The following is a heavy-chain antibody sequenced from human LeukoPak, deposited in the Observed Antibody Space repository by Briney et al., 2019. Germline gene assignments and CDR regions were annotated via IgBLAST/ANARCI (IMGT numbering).Heavy chain of an antibody. D-gene: IGHD6-19*01. Sequence: SETLSLTCTVSGGSISSYYWSWIRQPPGKGLEWIGYIYYSGSTNYYPSLKSRVTISVDTSKNQFSLKLSSVTAADTAVYYCARHRGWYLDYWGQGTLVTVSS. J-gene: IGHJ4*02. CDR2: IYYSGST. V-gene: IGHV4-59*08. CDR1: GGSISSYY. CDR3: ARHRGWYLDY.